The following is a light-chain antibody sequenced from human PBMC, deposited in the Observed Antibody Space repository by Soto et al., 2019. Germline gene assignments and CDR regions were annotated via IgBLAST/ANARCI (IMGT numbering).Light chain of an antibody. V-gene: IGKV3-20*01. CDR3: QHYDSSPPYT. Sequence: IVLTQSPVTLSLSPGERATLSCRASRSFASSYLGWYQQTPGQAPRLLIYAASTRATGIPDRFSGSGSATDFTLTISRLEPEDSAVYYCQHYDSSPPYTFGQGNKLEIK. CDR1: RSFASSY. J-gene: IGKJ2*01. CDR2: AAS.